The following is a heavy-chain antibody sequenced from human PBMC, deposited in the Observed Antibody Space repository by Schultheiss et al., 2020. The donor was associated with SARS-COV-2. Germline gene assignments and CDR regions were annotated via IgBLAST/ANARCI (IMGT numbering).Heavy chain of an antibody. J-gene: IGHJ5*02. CDR3: ARRGYYDSSGYYYDAGVDP. Sequence: GGSLRLSCKGSGYSFTSYWIGWVRQMPGKGLEWMGIIYPGDSDTRYSPSFQGQVTISADKSISTAYLQWSSLKASDTAMYYCARRGYYDSSGYYYDAGVDPWGQGALGTVSS. D-gene: IGHD3-22*01. CDR1: GYSFTSYW. V-gene: IGHV5-51*01. CDR2: IYPGDSDT.